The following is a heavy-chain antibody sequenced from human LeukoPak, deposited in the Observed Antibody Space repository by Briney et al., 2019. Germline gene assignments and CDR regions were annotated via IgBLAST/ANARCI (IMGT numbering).Heavy chain of an antibody. CDR1: GGSISSSSYY. CDR3: ARFLDYYGSGSYYLSDWFDP. V-gene: IGHV4-39*07. Sequence: SETLSLTCTVSGGSISSSSYYWGWIRQPPGKGLEWIGSIYYSGSTYYNPSLKSRVTISVDTSKNQFSLKLSSVTAADTAVYYCARFLDYYGSGSYYLSDWFDPWGQGTLVTVSS. D-gene: IGHD3-10*01. J-gene: IGHJ5*02. CDR2: IYYSGST.